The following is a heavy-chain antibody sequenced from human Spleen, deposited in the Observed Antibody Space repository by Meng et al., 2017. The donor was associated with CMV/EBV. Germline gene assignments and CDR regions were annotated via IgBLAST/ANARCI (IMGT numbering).Heavy chain of an antibody. J-gene: IGHJ3*02. CDR2: IYYSGST. CDR1: GSSS. D-gene: IGHD3-9*01. V-gene: IGHV4-61*01. CDR3: ATGESYDILTGYYPLINAFDI. Sequence: GSSSCSWIRQPPRKRLESIGHIYYSGSTTYNPSLKRRVPISVDTSTNQFSLKLSSVTAADTAVYSCATGESYDILTGYYPLINAFDIWGHGTVVTVSS.